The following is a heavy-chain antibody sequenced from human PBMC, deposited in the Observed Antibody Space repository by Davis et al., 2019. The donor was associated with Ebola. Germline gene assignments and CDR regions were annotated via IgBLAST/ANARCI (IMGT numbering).Heavy chain of an antibody. CDR1: GGSISSSNW. CDR3: ARGRGYSYGYHYYYYGMDV. CDR2: INHSGST. D-gene: IGHD5-18*01. V-gene: IGHV4-4*02. J-gene: IGHJ6*02. Sequence: MPGGSLRLSCAVSGGSISSSNWWSWVRQPPGKGLEWIGEINHSGSTNYNPSLKSRVTISVDTSKNQFSLKLSSVTAADTAVYYCARGRGYSYGYHYYYYGMDVWGQGTTVTVSS.